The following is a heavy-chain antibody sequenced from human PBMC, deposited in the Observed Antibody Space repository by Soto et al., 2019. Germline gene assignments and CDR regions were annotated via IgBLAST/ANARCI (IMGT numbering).Heavy chain of an antibody. D-gene: IGHD3-16*02. CDR2: IVVGSGNT. Sequence: SVKVSCKGSGFTFPSSAVQWVRQARGQRLEWIGWIVVGSGNTNYAQKFQERVTITRDMSTSTAYMELSSLRSEDTAVYYCAALSDYDYVWGSYRSDYWGQGTLVTVSS. CDR1: GFTFPSSA. CDR3: AALSDYDYVWGSYRSDY. J-gene: IGHJ4*02. V-gene: IGHV1-58*01.